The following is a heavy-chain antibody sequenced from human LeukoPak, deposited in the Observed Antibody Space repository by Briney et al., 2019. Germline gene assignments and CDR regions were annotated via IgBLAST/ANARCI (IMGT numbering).Heavy chain of an antibody. V-gene: IGHV4-38-2*02. J-gene: IGHJ5*02. CDR1: GYSISSGYQ. CDR2: IYHSGSA. Sequence: SETLSLTCAVSGYSISSGYQWAWIRQSPGKGLEWIGSIYHSGSAHYNPSLKSRVTISVETSKNQFSLKTYSVTAADTAVYYCARDPRWLTPDCTSTSCYENYFDPWGQGTLVTVSS. D-gene: IGHD2-2*01. CDR3: ARDPRWLTPDCTSTSCYENYFDP.